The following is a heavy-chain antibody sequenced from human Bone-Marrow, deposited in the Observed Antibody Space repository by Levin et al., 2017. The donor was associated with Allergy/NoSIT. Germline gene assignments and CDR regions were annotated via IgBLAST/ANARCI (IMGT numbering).Heavy chain of an antibody. J-gene: IGHJ4*02. V-gene: IGHV3-30*18. Sequence: GGSLRLSCAASGFTFSSYGMHWVRQAPGKGLEWVAVISYDGSNKYYADSVKGRFTISRDNSKNTLYLQMNSLRAEDTAVYYCAKDRGPFVEILTGYYYLRNGSFGYWGQGTLVTVSS. CDR3: AKDRGPFVEILTGYYYLRNGSFGY. CDR1: GFTFSSYG. D-gene: IGHD3-9*01. CDR2: ISYDGSNK.